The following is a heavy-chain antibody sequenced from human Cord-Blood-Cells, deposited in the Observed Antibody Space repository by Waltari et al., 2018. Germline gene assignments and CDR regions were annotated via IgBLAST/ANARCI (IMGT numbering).Heavy chain of an antibody. CDR3: ARGAAKGWDYYYYMDV. CDR1: GFTFSSYE. D-gene: IGHD2-15*01. CDR2: ISSSGSTI. V-gene: IGHV3-48*03. J-gene: IGHJ6*03. Sequence: EVQLVESGGGLVQPGGSLRLSCAASGFTFSSYEMNWVRQAPGKGLEWVSYISSSGSTIYYADSVKGRFTISRDNAKNSLYLQMNSLRAEDTAVYYWARGAAKGWDYYYYMDVWGKGTTVTVSS.